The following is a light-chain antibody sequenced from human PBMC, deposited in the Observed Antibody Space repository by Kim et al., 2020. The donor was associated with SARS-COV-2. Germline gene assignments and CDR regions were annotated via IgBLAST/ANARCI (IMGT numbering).Light chain of an antibody. V-gene: IGKV4-1*01. CDR1: QSVSYSSNNKNY. CDR2: WGS. J-gene: IGKJ1*01. Sequence: ATINCKSSQSVSYSSNNKNYLAWYQQKPGQPPKLLIYWGSTRESGVPDRVSGSGSGTDFTLTISSLQAEDVAVYYCQQYYSTPRTFGQGTKVDIK. CDR3: QQYYSTPRT.